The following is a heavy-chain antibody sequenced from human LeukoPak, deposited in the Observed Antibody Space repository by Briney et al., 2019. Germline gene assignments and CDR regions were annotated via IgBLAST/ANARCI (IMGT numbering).Heavy chain of an antibody. V-gene: IGHV1-18*04. CDR3: ARVGGSYGDYGEYYYYYMDV. J-gene: IGHJ6*03. CDR1: GYTFTSYY. CDR2: ISAYNGNT. D-gene: IGHD4-17*01. Sequence: GASVKVSCKASGYTFTSYYMHWVRQAPGQGLEWMGWISAYNGNTNYAQKLQGRVTMTTDTSTSTAYMELRSLRSDDTAVYYCARVGGSYGDYGEYYYYYMDVWGKGTTVTISS.